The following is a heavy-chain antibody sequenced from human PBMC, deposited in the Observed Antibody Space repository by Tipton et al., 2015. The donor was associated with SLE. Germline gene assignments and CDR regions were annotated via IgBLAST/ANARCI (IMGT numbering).Heavy chain of an antibody. J-gene: IGHJ4*02. CDR1: GGSFSGYY. V-gene: IGHV4-34*01. Sequence: TLSLTCAVYGGSFSGYYWSWIRQPPGKGLEWIGEFNHSGSTNYNPSLKSRVTISVDTSKNQFSLKLSSVTAADTAVYYCARTQYTFGGVIAPFDYWGQGPLVTVSS. CDR2: FNHSGST. D-gene: IGHD3-16*02. CDR3: ARTQYTFGGVIAPFDY.